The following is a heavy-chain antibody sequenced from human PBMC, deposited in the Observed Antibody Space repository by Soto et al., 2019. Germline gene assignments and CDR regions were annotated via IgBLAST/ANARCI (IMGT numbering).Heavy chain of an antibody. D-gene: IGHD2-2*01. CDR2: IIPIFGTA. CDR3: AGGYCSSTSCPSPHYYYYYGMDV. V-gene: IGHV1-69*01. Sequence: QVQLVQSGAEVQKPGSSVKVSCKASGGTFSSYAISWVRQAPGQGLEWMGGIIPIFGTANYAQKFQGRVTITADESTSTAYMELSSLRSEDTAVYYCAGGYCSSTSCPSPHYYYYYGMDVWGQGTTVTVSS. J-gene: IGHJ6*02. CDR1: GGTFSSYA.